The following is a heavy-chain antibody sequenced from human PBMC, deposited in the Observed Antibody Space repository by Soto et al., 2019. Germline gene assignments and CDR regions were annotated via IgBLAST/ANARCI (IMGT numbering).Heavy chain of an antibody. J-gene: IGHJ6*02. Sequence: LSLTCTVSGGSISSYYWSWIRQPAGKGLGWIGRIYTSGSTNYNPSLKSRVTMSVDTSKNQFSLKLSSVTAADTAVYYCARNYYGMDVWGQGTTVTVSS. CDR2: IYTSGST. V-gene: IGHV4-4*07. CDR1: GGSISSYY. CDR3: ARNYYGMDV.